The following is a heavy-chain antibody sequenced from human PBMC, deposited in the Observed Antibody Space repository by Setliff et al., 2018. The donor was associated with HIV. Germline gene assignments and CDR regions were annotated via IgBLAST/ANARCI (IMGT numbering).Heavy chain of an antibody. V-gene: IGHV4-61*01. J-gene: IGHJ6*02. Sequence: LSLTCTVSGGSISSNSYYWSWIRQVPGKGLEWIGNIYYGGSSNSNPSLKSRVTISGDTSKNQLSLELSSVTAADTAVCYCARAQTDYYGMDVWGQGTTVTVSS. CDR1: GGSISSNSYY. CDR2: IYYGGSS. CDR3: ARAQTDYYGMDV.